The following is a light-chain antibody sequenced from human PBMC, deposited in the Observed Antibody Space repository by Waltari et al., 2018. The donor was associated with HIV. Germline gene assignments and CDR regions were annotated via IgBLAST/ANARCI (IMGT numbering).Light chain of an antibody. V-gene: IGLV2-23*02. Sequence: QSALTQPAPVSGSPGQSITISCTGTSGAVGYYNYVSWYQQHPGKAPKLMVYDVTKRPSGVSNRFSGSKSGNTASLTISGLQAEDEADYYCCSYAGSSTFVFGGGTKLTVL. CDR1: SGAVGYYNY. CDR3: CSYAGSSTFV. J-gene: IGLJ2*01. CDR2: DVT.